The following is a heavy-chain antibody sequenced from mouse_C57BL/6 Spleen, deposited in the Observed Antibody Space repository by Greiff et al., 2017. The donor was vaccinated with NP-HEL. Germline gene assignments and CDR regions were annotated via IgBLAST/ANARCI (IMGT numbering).Heavy chain of an antibody. J-gene: IGHJ2*01. CDR3: ARDYYGNYGYFDY. CDR1: GFTFSSYA. CDR2: ISDGGSYT. Sequence: EVKVVESGGGLVKPGGSLKLSCAASGFTFSSYAMSWVRQTPEKRLEWVATISDGGSYTYYPDNVKGRFTISRDNAKNNLYLQMSHLKSEDTAMYYCARDYYGNYGYFDYWGQGTTLTVSS. V-gene: IGHV5-4*01. D-gene: IGHD2-1*01.